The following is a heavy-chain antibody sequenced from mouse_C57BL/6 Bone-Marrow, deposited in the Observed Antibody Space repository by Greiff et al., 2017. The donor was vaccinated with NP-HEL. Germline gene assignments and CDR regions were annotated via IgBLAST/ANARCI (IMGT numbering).Heavy chain of an antibody. Sequence: QVQLKESGAELARPGASVKLSCKASGYTFTSYGISWVKQRTGQGLEWIGEIYPRSGNTYYNEKFKGKATLTADKSSSTAYMELRSLTSEDSAVYFCAREEGITTVVATPYFDYWGQGTTLTVSS. CDR3: AREEGITTVVATPYFDY. CDR1: GYTFTSYG. CDR2: IYPRSGNT. J-gene: IGHJ2*01. D-gene: IGHD1-1*01. V-gene: IGHV1-81*01.